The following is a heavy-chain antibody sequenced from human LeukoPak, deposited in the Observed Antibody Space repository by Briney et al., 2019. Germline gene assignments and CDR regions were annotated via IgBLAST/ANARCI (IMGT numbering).Heavy chain of an antibody. CDR2: IIPIFGTA. Sequence: SVKVSCKASGGTFSSYAISWVRQAPGQGLEWMGGIIPIFGTANYAQKFQGRVTITADESTSTAYMELSSLRAEDTAVYYCARVGIVGWDYYYYYYMDVWGKGTTVTVSS. CDR1: GGTFSSYA. CDR3: ARVGIVGWDYYYYYYMDV. J-gene: IGHJ6*03. V-gene: IGHV1-69*13. D-gene: IGHD2-2*03.